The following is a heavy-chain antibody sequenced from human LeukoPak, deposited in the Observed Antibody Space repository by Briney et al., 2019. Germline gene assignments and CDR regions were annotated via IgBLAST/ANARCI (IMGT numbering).Heavy chain of an antibody. D-gene: IGHD1-26*01. CDR1: GGSVSSYY. Sequence: PSETLTLTCTVSGGSVSSYYWSWIRQPPGKGLEWIGYIYYSGSTNYNPSLKSRVTISVDTSKNQFSLKLSSVTAADTAVYYCAREAQQYSGSYYVDYLGQGTLVTVSS. CDR2: IYYSGST. CDR3: AREAQQYSGSYYVDY. V-gene: IGHV4-59*02. J-gene: IGHJ4*02.